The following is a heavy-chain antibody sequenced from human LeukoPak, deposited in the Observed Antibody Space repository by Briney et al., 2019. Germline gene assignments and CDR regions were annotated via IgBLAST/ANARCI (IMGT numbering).Heavy chain of an antibody. CDR2: IRYDGNDK. V-gene: IGHV3-30*02. Sequence: GGSLRLSCAASGFTFSGSPMHWVRQAPGKGLEWMAFIRYDGNDKFYADSVKGRFTISRDNSKNSLYLQMNSLRTEDTALYYCAKDSVVGATMYYFDYWGQGTLVTVSS. CDR3: AKDSVVGATMYYFDY. CDR1: GFTFSGSP. J-gene: IGHJ4*02. D-gene: IGHD1-26*01.